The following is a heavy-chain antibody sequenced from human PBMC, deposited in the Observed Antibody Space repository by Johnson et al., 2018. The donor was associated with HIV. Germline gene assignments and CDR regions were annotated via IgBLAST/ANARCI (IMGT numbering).Heavy chain of an antibody. J-gene: IGHJ3*02. CDR3: AKPPSMGADAFDI. V-gene: IGHV3-20*04. Sequence: VQLVESGGGVVQPGRSLRLSCAASGFTFENYGMSWVRQAPGKGLQWVSGINWNGDTTTYADSVKGRFTVSRDNAKRSLYLQLSNLRAEDTALYYCAKPPSMGADAFDIWGQGTMVTVSS. D-gene: IGHD3-16*01. CDR1: GFTFENYG. CDR2: INWNGDTT.